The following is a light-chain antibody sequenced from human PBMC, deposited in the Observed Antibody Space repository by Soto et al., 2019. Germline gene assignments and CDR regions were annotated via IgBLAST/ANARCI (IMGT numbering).Light chain of an antibody. J-gene: IGLJ3*02. CDR2: GNR. Sequence: QSVLTQPPSVSGAPGQRVTLSXTXXSSXXGAGYDVHWYKQVPGAAPKLVIFGNRNRPSGVPERFSGSKSGTSASLAITGLQAEDEADYYCQAYDYSLTASVFGGGTKLTVL. CDR1: SSXXGAGYD. CDR3: QAYDYSLTASV. V-gene: IGLV1-40*01.